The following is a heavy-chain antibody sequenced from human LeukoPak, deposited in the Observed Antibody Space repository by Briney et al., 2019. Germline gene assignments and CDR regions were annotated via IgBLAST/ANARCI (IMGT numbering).Heavy chain of an antibody. V-gene: IGHV1-69*04. Sequence: SVKVSCKASGGTFSNYAINWVRQAPGQGLEWMGRITPIVGIANYAQKFQGRVSITADKYTSTAYMEVSSLTSEDTAVYYCARGERKLRDYYYGMDVWGRGTTVTVSS. D-gene: IGHD1-1*01. CDR3: ARGERKLRDYYYGMDV. CDR1: GGTFSNYA. CDR2: ITPIVGIA. J-gene: IGHJ6*02.